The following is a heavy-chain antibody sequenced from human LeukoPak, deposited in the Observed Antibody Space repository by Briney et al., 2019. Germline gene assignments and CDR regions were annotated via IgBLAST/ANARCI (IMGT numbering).Heavy chain of an antibody. CDR3: ARSLHVVVVAATTGDAFDI. CDR1: GGTFSSYA. CDR2: IIPIFGTA. J-gene: IGHJ3*02. D-gene: IGHD2-15*01. V-gene: IGHV1-69*13. Sequence: GASVKVSCKASGGTFSSYAISWVRQAPGQGLEWMGGIIPIFGTANYAQKFQGRVTITADESTSTAYMELSSLRSEVTAVYYCARSLHVVVVAATTGDAFDIWGQGTMVTVSS.